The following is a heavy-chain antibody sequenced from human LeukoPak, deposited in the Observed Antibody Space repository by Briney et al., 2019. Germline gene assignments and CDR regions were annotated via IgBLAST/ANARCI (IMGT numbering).Heavy chain of an antibody. CDR1: GFTFSSYS. Sequence: GSLRLSCAASGFTFSSYSMNWVRQPPGKGLEWIASISESGTTYYNPSLKSRVTISVDTSKNQFSLRLSSVTAADTAVYYCARGLLWFGELSRMYYYGMDVWGQGTTVTVSS. CDR3: ARGLLWFGELSRMYYYGMDV. CDR2: ISESGTT. V-gene: IGHV4-59*12. D-gene: IGHD3-10*01. J-gene: IGHJ6*02.